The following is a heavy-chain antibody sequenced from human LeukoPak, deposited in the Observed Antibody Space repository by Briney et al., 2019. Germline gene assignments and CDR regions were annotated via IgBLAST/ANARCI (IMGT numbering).Heavy chain of an antibody. J-gene: IGHJ3*02. V-gene: IGHV4-4*07. CDR1: GGSISSYY. CDR2: IYTSGST. CDR3: ARGAAAAGFDAFDI. D-gene: IGHD6-13*01. Sequence: SETLPLTCTVSGGSISSYYWSWIRQPAGKGLEWIGRIYTSGSTNYNPSLKSRVTMSVDTSKNQFSLKLSSVTAADTAVYYCARGAAAAGFDAFDIWGQGTMVTVSS.